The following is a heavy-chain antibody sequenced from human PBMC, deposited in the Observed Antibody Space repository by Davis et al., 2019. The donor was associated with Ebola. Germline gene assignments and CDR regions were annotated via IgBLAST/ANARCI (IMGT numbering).Heavy chain of an antibody. CDR3: ARGRYCSGGRCYPWFDP. CDR2: INHSGTT. V-gene: IGHV4-34*01. Sequence: MPSETLSLTCTVYGGSFSAYYWTWIRQPPGKGLEWLGEINHSGTTNYNPSLKSRVTISVDTSKNQFSLRLSSVTAADTAVYYCARGRYCSGGRCYPWFDPWGQGSLVTVSS. J-gene: IGHJ5*02. CDR1: GGSFSAYY. D-gene: IGHD2-15*01.